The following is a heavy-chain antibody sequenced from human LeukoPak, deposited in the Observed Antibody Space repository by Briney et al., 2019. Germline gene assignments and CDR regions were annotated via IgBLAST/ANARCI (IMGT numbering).Heavy chain of an antibody. V-gene: IGHV4-59*11. CDR3: ARGGNIAARRAVLDY. Sequence: SETLSLTCTVSGGSISSHYWSWIRQPPGKGLEWIGYIYYSGSTNYNPSLKSRVTISVDTSKNQFSLKLSSGTAADTAVYYCARGGNIAARRAVLDYWGQGTLVTVSS. CDR2: IYYSGST. CDR1: GGSISSHY. J-gene: IGHJ4*02. D-gene: IGHD6-6*01.